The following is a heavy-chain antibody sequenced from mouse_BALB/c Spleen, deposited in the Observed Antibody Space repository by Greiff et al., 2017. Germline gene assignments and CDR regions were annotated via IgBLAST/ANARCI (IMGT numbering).Heavy chain of an antibody. D-gene: IGHD2-1*01. CDR2: IRNKANGYTT. J-gene: IGHJ3*01. V-gene: IGHV7-3*02. CDR3: ARVLYGNYGFAY. Sequence: EVQGVESGGGLVQPGGSLRLSCATSGFTFTDYYMSWVRQPPGKALEWLGFIRNKANGYTTEYSASVKGRFTISRDNSQSILYLQMNTLRAEDSATYYCARVLYGNYGFAYWGQGTLVTVSA. CDR1: GFTFTDYY.